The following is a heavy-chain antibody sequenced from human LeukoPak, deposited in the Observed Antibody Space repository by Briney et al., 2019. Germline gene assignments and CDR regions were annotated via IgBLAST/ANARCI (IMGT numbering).Heavy chain of an antibody. D-gene: IGHD3-10*01. CDR3: ARELWLKVFDI. J-gene: IGHJ3*02. V-gene: IGHV3-11*06. CDR1: GFTFSDYY. Sequence: GGSLRLSCAASGFTFSDYYMSWIRQAPGKGLEWVSYISSSGSYTNYADSVKGRFTISRDNAKNSLYLQMNNLRAEDTAVYYCARELWLKVFDIWGQGTMVTVSS. CDR2: ISSSGSYT.